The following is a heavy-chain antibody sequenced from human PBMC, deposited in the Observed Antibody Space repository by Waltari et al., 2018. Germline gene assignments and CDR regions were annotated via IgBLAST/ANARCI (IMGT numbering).Heavy chain of an antibody. CDR3: AKGDSSTWTRMDV. V-gene: IGHV3-30*18. Sequence: QEQLVESGGGVVQPGGSLRLCCEDSGFRCSGFPRNGFRQAPGKGLEWVAVISYDGSNNHYADSVKGRFTISRDNSKNTLYLEMNSLRPEDKGMYYCAKGDSSTWTRMDVWGQGTTVTVSS. CDR2: ISYDGSNN. D-gene: IGHD6-13*01. CDR1: GFRCSGFP. J-gene: IGHJ6*02.